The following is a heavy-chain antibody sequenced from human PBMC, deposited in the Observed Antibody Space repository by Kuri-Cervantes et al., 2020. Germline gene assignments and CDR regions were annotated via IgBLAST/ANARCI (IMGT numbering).Heavy chain of an antibody. V-gene: IGHV3-33*06. J-gene: IGHJ5*02. D-gene: IGHD2-15*01. CDR3: AKGFKSWYPSWFDP. CDR2: IWYDGSNK. Sequence: LSLTCAAPGFTFSSYGMHWVRQAPGKGLEWVAVIWYDGSNKYYADSVKGRFTISRDNSKNTLYLQMNSLRAEDTAVYYCAKGFKSWYPSWFDPWGQGTLVTVSS. CDR1: GFTFSSYG.